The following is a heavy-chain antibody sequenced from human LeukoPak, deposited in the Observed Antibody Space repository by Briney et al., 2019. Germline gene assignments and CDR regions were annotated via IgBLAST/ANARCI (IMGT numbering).Heavy chain of an antibody. J-gene: IGHJ4*02. D-gene: IGHD5-12*01. CDR1: GFTFSSYS. Sequence: PGGSLRLSCAASGFTFSSYSMNWVRQAPGKGLEWVSYISSSSTIYYADPVRGRFTISRDNAKNSLYLQMNSLRVEDTAVYYCARDGDGRLRFDYWGQGTLVTVSS. CDR2: ISSSSTI. V-gene: IGHV3-48*01. CDR3: ARDGDGRLRFDY.